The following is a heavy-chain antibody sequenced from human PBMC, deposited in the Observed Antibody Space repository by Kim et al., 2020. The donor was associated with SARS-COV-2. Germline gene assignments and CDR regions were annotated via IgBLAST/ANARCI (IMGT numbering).Heavy chain of an antibody. J-gene: IGHJ3*02. Sequence: GESLKISCKGSGYSFTSYWISWVRQMPGKGLEWMGRIDPSDSYTNYSPSFQGHVTISADKSISTAYLQWSSLKASDTAMYYCARHPENYYDSSGFDAFDIWGQGTMVTVSS. CDR2: IDPSDSYT. CDR3: ARHPENYYDSSGFDAFDI. CDR1: GYSFTSYW. V-gene: IGHV5-10-1*01. D-gene: IGHD3-22*01.